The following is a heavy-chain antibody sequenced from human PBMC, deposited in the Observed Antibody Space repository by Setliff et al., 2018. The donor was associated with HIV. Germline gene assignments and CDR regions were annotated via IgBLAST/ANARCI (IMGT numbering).Heavy chain of an antibody. Sequence: SETLSLTCSVSGVSVGSGDYYWHWIRQHPEKALEWIGYIFHSGDTYYNPSLKSRVSMSVDTSKNQFSLELTSLTAADTAVYYCATRPRIAARPFDYWGQGMLVTVAS. D-gene: IGHD6-6*01. CDR3: ATRPRIAARPFDY. CDR2: IFHSGDT. J-gene: IGHJ4*02. CDR1: GVSVGSGDYY. V-gene: IGHV4-31*03.